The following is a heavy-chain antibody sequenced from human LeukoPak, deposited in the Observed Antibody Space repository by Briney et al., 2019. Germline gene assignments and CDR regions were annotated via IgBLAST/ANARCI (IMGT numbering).Heavy chain of an antibody. CDR3: ARSYCSSTSCYRRGFDY. D-gene: IGHD2-2*02. CDR1: GDSMSGYY. J-gene: IGHJ4*02. Sequence: SETLSLTCSVSGDSMSGYYWSWIRQPPGKGLEWIGYVLYSGPTSYNPSLKRRVTMSADTSKNQFSLKMYSVTAADTAVYYCARSYCSSTSCYRRGFDYWGQGTLVTVSS. CDR2: VLYSGPT. V-gene: IGHV4-59*08.